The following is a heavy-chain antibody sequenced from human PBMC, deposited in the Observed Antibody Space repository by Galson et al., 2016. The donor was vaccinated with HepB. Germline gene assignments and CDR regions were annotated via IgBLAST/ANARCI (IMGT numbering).Heavy chain of an antibody. CDR3: ARRTHGPFSK. V-gene: IGHV5-51*03. Sequence: QSGAEVKKPGESLKISCKGSGYSFGSYWIAWVRQMPGKGLEWMGIIYPGDSDTRYSPSFQGQVTISADRSNNTAYLQWSSLKASDTGTYFCARRTHGPFSKWGQGTVVIVSS. J-gene: IGHJ3*01. CDR1: GYSFGSYW. CDR2: IYPGDSDT.